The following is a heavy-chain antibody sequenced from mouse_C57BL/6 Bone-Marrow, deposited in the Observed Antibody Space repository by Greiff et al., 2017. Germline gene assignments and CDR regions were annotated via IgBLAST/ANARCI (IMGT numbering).Heavy chain of an antibody. Sequence: EVQLVESGGGLVQPGASLKLSCAASGFTFSDSYMYWVRQTPEKRLEWVAYISNGGGSTYYPDTVKGRFTISRDNAKNTLYLQMSRLTSEDTAMYYCARHWDYYGNHGDYAMDYWGQGTSVTVSS. J-gene: IGHJ4*01. CDR3: ARHWDYYGNHGDYAMDY. CDR2: ISNGGGST. D-gene: IGHD2-1*01. V-gene: IGHV5-12*01. CDR1: GFTFSDSY.